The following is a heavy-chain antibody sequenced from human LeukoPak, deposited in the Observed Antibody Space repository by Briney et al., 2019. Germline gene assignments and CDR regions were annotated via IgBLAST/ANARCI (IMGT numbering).Heavy chain of an antibody. V-gene: IGHV1-69*05. J-gene: IGHJ6*03. CDR3: AREESSSSWPYYYYMDV. CDR1: GGTFSSYA. Sequence: EASVKVSCKASGGTFSSYAISWVRQAPGQGLEWMGGIIPIFGTANYAQKFQGRVTITTDESTSTAYMELSSLRSEDTAVYYCAREESSSSWPYYYYMDVWGKGTTVTVSS. D-gene: IGHD6-6*01. CDR2: IIPIFGTA.